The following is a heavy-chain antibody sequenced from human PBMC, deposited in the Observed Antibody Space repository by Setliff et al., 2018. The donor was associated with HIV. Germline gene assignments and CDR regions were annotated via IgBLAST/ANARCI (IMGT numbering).Heavy chain of an antibody. J-gene: IGHJ4*02. V-gene: IGHV3-23*01. D-gene: IGHD1-26*01. CDR1: GFTFNNYA. CDR2: IGGSGAVT. CDR3: AKGGGGPSDRFDH. Sequence: PGGSLRLSCAASGFTFNNYAMSWVRQAPGKGLEWVSSIGGSGAVTYYAASVKGRFTISRDNLKHILYLQMDNLRAEDTAVYYCAKGGGGPSDRFDHWGQGTLVTVSS.